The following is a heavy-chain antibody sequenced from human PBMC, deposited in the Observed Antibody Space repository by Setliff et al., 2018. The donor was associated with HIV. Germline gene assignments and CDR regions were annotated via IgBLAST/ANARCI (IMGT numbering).Heavy chain of an antibody. V-gene: IGHV1-46*01. Sequence: GASVKVSCKASGYTFTSYYMHWVRQAPGQGLEWMGIINPSGGSTSYAQKFRGRVTMTRDTSTSTVYMELSSLRSEDTAVCYCARVRYSSGWYDYWGQGTLVTVSS. CDR3: ARVRYSSGWYDY. J-gene: IGHJ4*02. CDR2: INPSGGST. CDR1: GYTFTSYY. D-gene: IGHD6-19*01.